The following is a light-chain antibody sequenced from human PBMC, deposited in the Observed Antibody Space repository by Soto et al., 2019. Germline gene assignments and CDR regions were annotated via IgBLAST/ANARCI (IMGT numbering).Light chain of an antibody. CDR3: FSSTICSPYV. CDR2: DVS. CDR1: GSDVGRYNY. Sequence: QSALTQPASVSGSPGQSITISCTGTGSDVGRYNYVSWYQQYPGKAPKLTIYDVSNRPVGVSNRFSGSKSGNTASLTISGLQSEDEADYYCFSSTICSPYVFGTGTKVTVL. V-gene: IGLV2-14*01. J-gene: IGLJ1*01.